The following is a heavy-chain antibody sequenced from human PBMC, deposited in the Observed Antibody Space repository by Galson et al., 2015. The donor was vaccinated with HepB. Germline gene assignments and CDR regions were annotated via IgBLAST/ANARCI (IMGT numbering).Heavy chain of an antibody. J-gene: IGHJ3*02. CDR3: AKRPTAATGGVFDI. CDR1: GFTFSSYA. CDR2: ISGSGNTI. D-gene: IGHD6-13*01. Sequence: SLRLSCAASGFTFSSYAMSWVRHAPGKGLEWVSSISGSGNTIYYADSVKGRFTISRDNSKNTLYLQMNSLRAEDTAVYYCAKRPTAATGGVFDIWGLGTMVTVSS. V-gene: IGHV3-23*01.